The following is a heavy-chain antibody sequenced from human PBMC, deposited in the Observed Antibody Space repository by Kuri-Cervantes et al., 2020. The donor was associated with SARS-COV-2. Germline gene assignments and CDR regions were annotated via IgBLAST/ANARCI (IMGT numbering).Heavy chain of an antibody. V-gene: IGHV3-30*07. Sequence: LSLICAASGFTFSSYAMHWVRQAPGKGLGWVAVISYDGSNKYYADSVKGRFTISRDNSKTTLYLQMNSLRAEDTAVYHCTRDDFWSGYYTNWGQGTLVTVSS. CDR3: TRDDFWSGYYTN. CDR2: ISYDGSNK. J-gene: IGHJ4*02. D-gene: IGHD3-3*01. CDR1: GFTFSSYA.